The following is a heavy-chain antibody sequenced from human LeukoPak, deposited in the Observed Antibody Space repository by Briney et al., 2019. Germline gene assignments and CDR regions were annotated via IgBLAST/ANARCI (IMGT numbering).Heavy chain of an antibody. J-gene: IGHJ4*02. CDR3: ARAALDY. D-gene: IGHD6-6*01. CDR2: ISTGSSTI. Sequence: GGSLRLSCAASGFTFSSYSMNWVRQAPGKGLELVSYISTGSSTIKYADSVKGRFTISRDNAKNSLYLQMNSLRAEDTAVYYCARAALDYWGQGTLVTVSS. V-gene: IGHV3-48*04. CDR1: GFTFSSYS.